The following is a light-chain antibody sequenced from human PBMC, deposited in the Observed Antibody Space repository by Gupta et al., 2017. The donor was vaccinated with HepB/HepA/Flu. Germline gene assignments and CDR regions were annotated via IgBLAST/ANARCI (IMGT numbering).Light chain of an antibody. CDR3: LLFYSGPRV. CDR2: DTT. J-gene: IGLJ3*02. V-gene: IGLV7-46*01. CDR1: TGAVTSGHF. Sequence: QAVVTQEPSLTVSPGGTVTLTCGSSTGAVTSGHFPYWFQPKAGQAPRTLIYDTTNTQSWTPARFSGSLLGGKAALTLSGAQPEDEAEYYCLLFYSGPRVFGGGTKLTVL.